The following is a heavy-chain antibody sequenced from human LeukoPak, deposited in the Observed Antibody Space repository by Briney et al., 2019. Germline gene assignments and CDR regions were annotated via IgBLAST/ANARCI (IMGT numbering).Heavy chain of an antibody. CDR3: TTSLSGYDFLFDY. J-gene: IGHJ4*02. D-gene: IGHD5-12*01. V-gene: IGHV3-15*01. CDR1: GFTFSNAW. Sequence: GGSLRLSCAASGFTFSNAWMSWVRQAPGKGLEWVGRIKSKTDGGTTDYAAPVKDRFTFSRDDSKNTLYLQMNNLQTDDTAVYYCTTSLSGYDFLFDYWGQGTLVTVSS. CDR2: IKSKTDGGTT.